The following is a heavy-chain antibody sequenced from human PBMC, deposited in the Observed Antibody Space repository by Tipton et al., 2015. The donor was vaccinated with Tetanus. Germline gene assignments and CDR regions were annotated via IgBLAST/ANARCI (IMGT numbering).Heavy chain of an antibody. V-gene: IGHV4-34*01. CDR3: ASLGYGDYRFDI. Sequence: LRLSCAVYGGSFSGYYWSWIRQPPGKGLEWIGEINHSGSTNYNPSLKSRVTISVDTSKNQFSLKLSSVTAADTAVYYCASLGYGDYRFDIWGQGTMVTVSS. CDR1: GGSFSGYY. CDR2: INHSGST. D-gene: IGHD4-17*01. J-gene: IGHJ3*02.